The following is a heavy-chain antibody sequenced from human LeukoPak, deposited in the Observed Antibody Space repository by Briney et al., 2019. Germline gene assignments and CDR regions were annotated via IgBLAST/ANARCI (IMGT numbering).Heavy chain of an antibody. V-gene: IGHV1-24*01. CDR2: FDPEDGET. CDR1: GYTLTELS. D-gene: IGHD3-10*01. CDR3: ATIDYGSGSYDAFDI. Sequence: APVKVSCKVSGYTLTELSMHWVRQAPGKGLEWMGGFDPEDGETIYAQKFQGRVTMTEDTSTDTAYMELSSLRSEDTAVYYCATIDYGSGSYDAFDIWGQGTMVTVSS. J-gene: IGHJ3*02.